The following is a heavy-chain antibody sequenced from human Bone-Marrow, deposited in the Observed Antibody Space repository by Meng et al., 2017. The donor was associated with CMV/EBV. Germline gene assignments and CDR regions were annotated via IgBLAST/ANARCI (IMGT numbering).Heavy chain of an antibody. CDR3: TTRDSRGYLYVDY. CDR1: GFTFGDYA. J-gene: IGHJ4*02. CDR2: IRSKAYGGTT. V-gene: IGHV3-49*04. D-gene: IGHD3-22*01. Sequence: GESLKISCAASGFTFGDYAMSWVRQAPGKGLEWVGFIRSKAYGGTTEYAASVKGRFTISRDDSKSIAYLQMNSLKTEDTAVYYCTTRDSRGYLYVDYWGQGTLVTVSS.